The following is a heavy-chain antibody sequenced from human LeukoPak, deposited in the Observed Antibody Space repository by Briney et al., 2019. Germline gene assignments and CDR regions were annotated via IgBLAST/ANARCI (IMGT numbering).Heavy chain of an antibody. CDR1: GYSFTSYW. V-gene: IGHV5-51*01. Sequence: GESLKISCKGSGYSFTSYWIGWVRQMPGKGLEWMGIIYPGDSDTRYSPSFQGQVTISADKSISTAYLQWSSLKASDTAMYYCARQNRPTGYSSGRYRGDWFDPWGQGTLVTVSS. D-gene: IGHD6-19*01. CDR3: ARQNRPTGYSSGRYRGDWFDP. CDR2: IYPGDSDT. J-gene: IGHJ5*02.